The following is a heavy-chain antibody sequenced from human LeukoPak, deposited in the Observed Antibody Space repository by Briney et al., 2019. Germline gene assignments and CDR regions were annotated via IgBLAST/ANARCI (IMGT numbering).Heavy chain of an antibody. V-gene: IGHV4-59*01. CDR1: GGSISSYY. J-gene: IGHJ2*01. CDR3: ARDPWYRYFDL. Sequence: SETLSLTCTVSGGSISSYYWSWIRQPPGKGLEWIGYIYYSGSTNYNPSLKSRVTISVDTSKNQFSLKLSSVTAADPAVYYCARDPWYRYFDLWGRGTLVTVSS. CDR2: IYYSGST.